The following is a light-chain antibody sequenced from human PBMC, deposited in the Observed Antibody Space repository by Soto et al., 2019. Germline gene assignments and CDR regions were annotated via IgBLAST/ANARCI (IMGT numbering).Light chain of an antibody. CDR3: QSYDSDFVV. CDR1: SGSIANNY. CDR2: ENN. V-gene: IGLV6-57*04. Sequence: NFMLTQPHSVSESPGKTLSISCTRSSGSIANNYVQWYQQRPGSAPTTVIYENNQRLSGVPDRFSGSTDGSSNSASLTISGLQTEDEAAYYCQSYDSDFVVFGGVTKLTVL. J-gene: IGLJ2*01.